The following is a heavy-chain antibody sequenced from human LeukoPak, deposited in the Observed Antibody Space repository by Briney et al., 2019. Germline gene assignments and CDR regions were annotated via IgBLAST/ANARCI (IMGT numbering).Heavy chain of an antibody. CDR2: IYYSGST. V-gene: IGHV4-59*01. CDR3: ARGITYSSGWFDYFDY. Sequence: SATLSLTCTVSGCTISSYYWSWIRQPPGKGLEWIGYIYYSGSTNYNPSLKSRVAISVDTSKNQFSLKLSSVTAADTAVYYCARGITYSSGWFDYFDYWGQGTLVTVSS. J-gene: IGHJ4*02. D-gene: IGHD6-19*01. CDR1: GCTISSYY.